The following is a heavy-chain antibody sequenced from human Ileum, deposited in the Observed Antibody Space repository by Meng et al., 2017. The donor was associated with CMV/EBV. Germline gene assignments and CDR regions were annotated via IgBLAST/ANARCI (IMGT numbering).Heavy chain of an antibody. J-gene: IGHJ4*02. Sequence: GESLKISCAASGFTFSSHTMNWVRQAPGKGLEWVSSISGLGGFMYYTDLVKGRFTISRDNAKSSLYLQMDSLRAEDTAVYYCASPYDSGGYYYAYWGQGTLVTSPQ. V-gene: IGHV3-21*01. CDR1: GFTFSSHT. CDR2: ISGLGGFM. CDR3: ASPYDSGGYYYAY. D-gene: IGHD3-22*01.